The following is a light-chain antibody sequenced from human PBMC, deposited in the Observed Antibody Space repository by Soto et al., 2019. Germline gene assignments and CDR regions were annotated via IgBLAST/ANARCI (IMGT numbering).Light chain of an antibody. CDR2: GAS. CDR3: QHYNNWPPTWT. V-gene: IGKV3-15*01. Sequence: EIVMTQSPATLSVSPGERATLSCRASQSVSSNLAWYQQKPGQAPRLLIYGASTRATGIPARLSGTGSGTEFTLTISSLQAEDFAVYYCQHYNNWPPTWTFGQGTKVEIK. CDR1: QSVSSN. J-gene: IGKJ1*01.